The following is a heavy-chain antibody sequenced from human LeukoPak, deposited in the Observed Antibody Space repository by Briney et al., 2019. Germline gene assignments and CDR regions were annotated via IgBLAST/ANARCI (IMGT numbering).Heavy chain of an antibody. J-gene: IGHJ4*02. V-gene: IGHV3-23*01. CDR3: AKDLGRYRNNFFDY. CDR1: GFTFSSIA. CDR2: ISGSGGGT. Sequence: GGSLRLSCAASGFTFSSIAMSWVRQAPDKGLEWVSTISGSGGGTYYADSVKGRFTISRDDTKNTLYLQMNSLRADDTAVYYCAKDLGRYRNNFFDYWGQGNLVTVSS. D-gene: IGHD1-26*01.